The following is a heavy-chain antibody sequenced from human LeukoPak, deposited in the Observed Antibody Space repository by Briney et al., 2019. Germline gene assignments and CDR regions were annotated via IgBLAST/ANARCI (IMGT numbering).Heavy chain of an antibody. Sequence: QPGRSLRLSCAASGFTFSSYGMHWVRQAPGKGLEWVAVIWYDGSNKYYADPVKGRFTISRDNSKNTLYLQMNSLRAEDTAVYYCAKDRGAAQGAFDIWGQGTMVTVSS. D-gene: IGHD3-10*01. V-gene: IGHV3-33*06. J-gene: IGHJ3*02. CDR2: IWYDGSNK. CDR1: GFTFSSYG. CDR3: AKDRGAAQGAFDI.